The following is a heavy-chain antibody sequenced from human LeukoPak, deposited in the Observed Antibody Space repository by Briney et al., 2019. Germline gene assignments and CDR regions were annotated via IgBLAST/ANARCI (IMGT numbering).Heavy chain of an antibody. CDR3: ARVGGSGSWNEAFDN. CDR2: IYYSGCT. J-gene: IGHJ3*02. D-gene: IGHD3-10*01. V-gene: IGHV4-31*01. CDR1: GVSISGGGYY. Sequence: SQTLSLTCTVSGVSISGGGYYWSWIRQRPGWGLWWIGYIYYSGCTYYNPSLNSIVTISVNTTTNKFSLKLSSVTAAVTAVCFCARVGGSGSWNEAFDNWGQGTMVTVSS.